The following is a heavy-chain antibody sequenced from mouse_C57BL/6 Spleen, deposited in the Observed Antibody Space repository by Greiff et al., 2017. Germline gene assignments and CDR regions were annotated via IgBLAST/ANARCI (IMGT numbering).Heavy chain of an antibody. CDR3: ARNEDPYYCGSSYVDY. Sequence: VQLLQSGAELVKPGASLKLSCKASGYTFTEYTIYWVNQRSGQGLEWIGCFYPGSGSIKYNEKFKDKTTLTADKSSSTVYMELSRLTSEDSAVYLCARNEDPYYCGSSYVDYWGQGTTLTVSS. CDR2: FYPGSGSI. CDR1: GYTFTEYT. J-gene: IGHJ2*01. V-gene: IGHV1-62-2*01. D-gene: IGHD1-1*01.